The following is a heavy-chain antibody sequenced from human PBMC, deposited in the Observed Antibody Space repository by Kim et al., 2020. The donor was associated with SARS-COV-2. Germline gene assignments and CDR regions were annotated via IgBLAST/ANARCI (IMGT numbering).Heavy chain of an antibody. Sequence: LKSRVTISVDTSKNQFSLKLSSVTAADTAVYYCARGSIAAQYYYYYMDVWGKGTTVTVSS. V-gene: IGHV4-30-2*05. D-gene: IGHD6-13*01. J-gene: IGHJ6*03. CDR3: ARGSIAAQYYYYYMDV.